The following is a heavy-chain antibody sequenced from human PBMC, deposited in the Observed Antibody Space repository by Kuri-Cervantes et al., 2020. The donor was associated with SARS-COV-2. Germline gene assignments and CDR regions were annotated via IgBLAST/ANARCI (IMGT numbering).Heavy chain of an antibody. D-gene: IGHD6-19*01. CDR1: GGSFSGYY. V-gene: IGHV4-39*01. Sequence: ESLKISCAVYGGSFSGYYWGWTRQPPGKGLEWIGSIYYSGSTYYNPSLKSRVTISVDTSKNQFSLKLSPVTAADTAVYYCARRTNVIAVAGTLWAFDIWGQGTMVIVSS. CDR2: IYYSGST. CDR3: ARRTNVIAVAGTLWAFDI. J-gene: IGHJ3*02.